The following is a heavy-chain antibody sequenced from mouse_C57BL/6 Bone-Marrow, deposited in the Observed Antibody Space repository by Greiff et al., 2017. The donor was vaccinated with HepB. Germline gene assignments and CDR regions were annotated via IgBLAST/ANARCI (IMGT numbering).Heavy chain of an antibody. D-gene: IGHD1-1*01. CDR3: AREGVYYYYAMDY. J-gene: IGHJ4*01. Sequence: VKLMESGAELARPGASVKLSCKASGYTFTSYGISWVKQRTGQGLEWIGEIYPRSGNTYYNEKFKGKATLTADKSSSTAYMELRSLTSEDSAVYFCAREGVYYYYAMDYWGQGTSVTVSS. V-gene: IGHV1-81*01. CDR2: IYPRSGNT. CDR1: GYTFTSYG.